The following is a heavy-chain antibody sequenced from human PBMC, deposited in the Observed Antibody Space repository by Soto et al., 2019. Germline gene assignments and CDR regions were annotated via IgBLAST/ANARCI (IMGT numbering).Heavy chain of an antibody. Sequence: GASVEGSCEESGGALGSYSISWVRQAPGQGLEWMGGIIPIFGTANYAQKFQGRVTITADESTSTAYMELSSLRSEDTAVYYCARGDNWNVFDYWGQGTLVTVSS. J-gene: IGHJ4*02. CDR3: ARGDNWNVFDY. CDR1: GGALGSYS. D-gene: IGHD1-20*01. CDR2: IIPIFGTA. V-gene: IGHV1-69*13.